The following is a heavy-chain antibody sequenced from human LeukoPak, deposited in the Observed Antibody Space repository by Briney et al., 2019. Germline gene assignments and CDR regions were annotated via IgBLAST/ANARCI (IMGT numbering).Heavy chain of an antibody. Sequence: SETLSLTCAVYGGSFSGYYWSWIRQPPGKGLEWIGEINHSGSTNYNPSLKSRVTISVDTSKNQFSLKLSSVTAADTAVYYCARRKALWFGELLYFDYWGQGTLVTVSS. CDR2: INHSGST. V-gene: IGHV4-34*01. CDR3: ARRKALWFGELLYFDY. J-gene: IGHJ4*02. D-gene: IGHD3-10*01. CDR1: GGSFSGYY.